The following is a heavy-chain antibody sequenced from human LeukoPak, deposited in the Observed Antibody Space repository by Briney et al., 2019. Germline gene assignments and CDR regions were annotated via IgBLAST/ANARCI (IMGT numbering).Heavy chain of an antibody. V-gene: IGHV4-34*01. Sequence: SETLSLTCAVYGGSFSGYYWSWIRQPPGKGLEWIGEINHSGSTNYNPSLKSRVTISVDTSKNQFSLKLSSVTAADTAVYYCARRKVVPAAPFGYWGQGTLVTVSS. J-gene: IGHJ4*02. CDR3: ARRKVVPAAPFGY. D-gene: IGHD2-2*01. CDR2: INHSGST. CDR1: GGSFSGYY.